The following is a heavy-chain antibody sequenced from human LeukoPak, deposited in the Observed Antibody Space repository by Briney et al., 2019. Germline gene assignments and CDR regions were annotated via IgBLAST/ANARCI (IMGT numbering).Heavy chain of an antibody. CDR2: ISGSGGGT. Sequence: QPGGSLRLSCAASGFTFSTYAMSWVRQAPGKGLEWVSTISGSGGGTYYADSVKGRFTISRDNSKNTVYLQMNSLRAEDTAVYYCANTRVGVLTPTFDSWGQGTLVTVSS. CDR3: ANTRVGVLTPTFDS. J-gene: IGHJ4*02. CDR1: GFTFSTYA. D-gene: IGHD3-10*01. V-gene: IGHV3-23*01.